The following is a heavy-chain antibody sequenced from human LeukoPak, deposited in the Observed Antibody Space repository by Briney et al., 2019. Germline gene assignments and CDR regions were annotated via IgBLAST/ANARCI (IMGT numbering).Heavy chain of an antibody. J-gene: IGHJ4*02. D-gene: IGHD3-9*01. CDR3: AKWGDYDILTGYYDSDY. V-gene: IGHV3-23*01. CDR1: GFTFSNYA. CDR2: IVGSGGST. Sequence: PGGSLRLSCAASGFTFSNYAMSWVRQAPGKGMEWLSAIVGSGGSTYYADSVKGRFTISRDNPKNTLYLQMNSLRAEDTAVYYCAKWGDYDILTGYYDSDYWGQGTLVTVSS.